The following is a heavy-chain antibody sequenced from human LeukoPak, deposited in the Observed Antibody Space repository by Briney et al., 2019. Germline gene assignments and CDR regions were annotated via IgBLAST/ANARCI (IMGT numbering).Heavy chain of an antibody. Sequence: PGGSLRLSGEASGFTFSSNAMSGVGQAPGRGLEWVSGISDSGGSTYHADSVKGRFTISRDNSRNTLYLQMNSLRAEDTALYYCAKGLHTRSGWAKFDYWGQGNLVTVSS. D-gene: IGHD6-19*01. CDR3: AKGLHTRSGWAKFDY. CDR2: ISDSGGST. V-gene: IGHV3-23*01. J-gene: IGHJ4*02. CDR1: GFTFSSNA.